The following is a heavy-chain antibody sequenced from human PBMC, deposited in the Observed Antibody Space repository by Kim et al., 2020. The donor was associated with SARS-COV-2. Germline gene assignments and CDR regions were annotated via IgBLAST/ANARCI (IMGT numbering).Heavy chain of an antibody. CDR2: ISGSSGSI. J-gene: IGHJ4*03. Sequence: GGSLRLSCAASGFTFSSYAMSWVRQAPGKGLEWVSAISGSSGSIDYADSVRGRFTISRDNSKNTLYLQMNSLRAEDTAVYYCAKDPAIVVVITHCYYFDFWGQGTMVTVSS. CDR1: GFTFSSYA. V-gene: IGHV3-23*01. D-gene: IGHD3-22*01. CDR3: AKDPAIVVVITHCYYFDF.